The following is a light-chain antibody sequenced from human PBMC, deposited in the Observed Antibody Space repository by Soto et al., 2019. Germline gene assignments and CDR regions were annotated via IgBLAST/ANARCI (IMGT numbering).Light chain of an antibody. V-gene: IGKV1-39*01. CDR3: QQSSSTPQS. J-gene: IGKJ4*01. Sequence: DIPMTQSPSSLSASVGDRVTITCRASQSISSYLSWYQQKPGKAPKLLINVASTLQSGVPSRFRGSGSGTDFTLAISSLQPEDFATYYCQQSSSTPQSFGGGTRVESK. CDR2: VAS. CDR1: QSISSY.